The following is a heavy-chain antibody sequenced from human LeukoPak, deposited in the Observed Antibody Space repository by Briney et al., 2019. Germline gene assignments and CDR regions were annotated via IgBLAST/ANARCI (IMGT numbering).Heavy chain of an antibody. CDR2: IAWNGGRA. V-gene: IGHV3-9*01. J-gene: IGHJ6*02. CDR3: AKDRGTVRRGGSWGMDV. CDR1: GFTFDDFA. D-gene: IGHD3-16*01. Sequence: PGRSLRLSCVASGFTFDDFAMHWVRQVPGKGLEWVSGIAWNGGRAAFADSVKGRFNISRDNDKNSLYLQMNSLRAEDTAFYYCAKDRGTVRRGGSWGMDVWGQGTTVTVSS.